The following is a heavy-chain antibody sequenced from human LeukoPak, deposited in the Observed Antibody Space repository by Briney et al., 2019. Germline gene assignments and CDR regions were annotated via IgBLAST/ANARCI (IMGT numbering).Heavy chain of an antibody. CDR1: GGTFSSYA. CDR2: IIPIFGTA. CDR3: ARDRTMIVGFAFDI. J-gene: IGHJ3*02. Sequence: SVKVSCKASGGTFSSYAISWVRQAPGQGLEWMGRIIPIFGTANYAQKFQGRVTITTDESTSTAYMELSSLRSGDTAVYYCARDRTMIVGFAFDIWGQGTMVTVSS. D-gene: IGHD3-22*01. V-gene: IGHV1-69*05.